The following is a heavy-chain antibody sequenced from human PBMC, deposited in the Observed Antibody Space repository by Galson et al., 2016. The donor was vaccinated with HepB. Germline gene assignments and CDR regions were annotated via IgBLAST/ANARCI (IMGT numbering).Heavy chain of an antibody. Sequence: SVKVSCKASGYTFTNYYIHWVRQVPGQGLEWMGRINPNIDATPYVQKFQGRVTVTRDTSITTVYMELSGLRFDDTAVYYCASDPEKFKVNHYYYYTMEVWGQGATVTVTS. D-gene: IGHD1-14*01. CDR1: GYTFTNYY. V-gene: IGHV1-2*06. J-gene: IGHJ6*02. CDR2: INPNIDAT. CDR3: ASDPEKFKVNHYYYYTMEV.